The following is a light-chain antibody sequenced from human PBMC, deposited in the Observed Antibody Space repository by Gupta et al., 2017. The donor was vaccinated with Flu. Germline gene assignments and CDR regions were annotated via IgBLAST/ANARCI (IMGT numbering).Light chain of an antibody. Sequence: PSSLSASVGDRVTITCRASQGVGTHLAWYQQKPGRAPDLLIYAASTLQSGVPSRFSGSGSGTEFTLTISSLQPADFATYYCQQLVRSPLTFGHGTKVDIK. CDR3: QQLVRSPLT. J-gene: IGKJ3*01. CDR2: AAS. CDR1: QGVGTH. V-gene: IGKV1-9*01.